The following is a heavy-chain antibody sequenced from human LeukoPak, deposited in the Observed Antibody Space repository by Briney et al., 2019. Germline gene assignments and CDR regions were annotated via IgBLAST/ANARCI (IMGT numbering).Heavy chain of an antibody. CDR1: GFSFSTYG. V-gene: IGHV3-23*01. Sequence: GGSLRLSCAASGFSFSTYGMSWVRQAPGKGLEWVSANTSSGGSTYYADSVKGRFTISRDNSKHTMYLQMNSLRAEDTAVYYCAKDDLYGKFDYWGQGTLATVSS. D-gene: IGHD4-17*01. CDR2: NTSSGGST. J-gene: IGHJ4*02. CDR3: AKDDLYGKFDY.